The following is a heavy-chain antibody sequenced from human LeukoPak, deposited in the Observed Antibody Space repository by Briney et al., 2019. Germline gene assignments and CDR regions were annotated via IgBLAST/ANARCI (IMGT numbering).Heavy chain of an antibody. D-gene: IGHD3-10*01. CDR2: ISYDGSNK. CDR1: GFTFSSYG. J-gene: IGHJ5*02. Sequence: PGGSLGLSCAASGFTFSSYGMHWVRQAPGKGLEWVAVISYDGSNKYYADSVKGRFTISRDNSKNTLYLQMNSLRAEDTAVYYCAKAPHFYGSGSGTFDPWGQGTLVTVSS. V-gene: IGHV3-33*05. CDR3: AKAPHFYGSGSGTFDP.